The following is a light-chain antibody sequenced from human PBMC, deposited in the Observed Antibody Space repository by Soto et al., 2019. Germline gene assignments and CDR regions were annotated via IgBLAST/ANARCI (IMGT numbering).Light chain of an antibody. J-gene: IGLJ1*01. CDR1: SSDVGGYDF. Sequence: QSALTQPRSVSGSPGQSVTISCTGTSSDVGGYDFVSWYQQHPGKAPKVMIYDVSKRPSGVPDRFSGSKSGNTASLTISGLQAEDEADYYCCSYTSSSTPCVFGTGTKLTVL. CDR2: DVS. CDR3: CSYTSSSTPCV. V-gene: IGLV2-11*01.